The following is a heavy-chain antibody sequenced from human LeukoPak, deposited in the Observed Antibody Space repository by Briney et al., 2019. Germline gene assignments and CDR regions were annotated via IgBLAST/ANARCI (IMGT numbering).Heavy chain of an antibody. V-gene: IGHV1-8*01. CDR2: MNPNSGNT. Sequence: ASVKVSCKASGYTFTSYDINWVRQATGQGLEWMGWMNPNSGNTGCAQKFQGRVTMTRNTSISTAYMELSSLGSEDTALYYCVYYYDSGGYYGYEYLQHWGQGTQVTVPS. J-gene: IGHJ1*01. CDR3: VYYYDSGGYYGYEYLQH. D-gene: IGHD3-22*01. CDR1: GYTFTSYD.